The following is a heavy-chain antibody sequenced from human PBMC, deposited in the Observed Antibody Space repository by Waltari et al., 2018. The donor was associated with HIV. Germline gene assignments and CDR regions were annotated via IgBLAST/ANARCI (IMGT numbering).Heavy chain of an antibody. CDR3: ARDLSGYSSGWYPRGYYYGMDV. Sequence: QVQLQESGPGLVKPSETLSLTCTVSGGSISSYSWSWIRQPAGQGLEWIGYIYYSGSTNYNPSLKSRVTISVDTSKNQFSLKLSSVTAADTAVYYCARDLSGYSSGWYPRGYYYGMDVWGQGTTVTVSS. V-gene: IGHV4-59*01. J-gene: IGHJ6*02. CDR1: GGSISSYS. CDR2: IYYSGST. D-gene: IGHD6-19*01.